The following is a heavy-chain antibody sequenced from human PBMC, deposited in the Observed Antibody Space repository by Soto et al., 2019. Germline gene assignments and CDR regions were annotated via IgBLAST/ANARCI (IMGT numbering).Heavy chain of an antibody. CDR2: ISSSSSYI. J-gene: IGHJ3*02. D-gene: IGHD1-7*01. CDR3: ARAGTTFYAFDI. Sequence: GGSLRLSCAASGFTFSSYSMNWVGQAPGKGLEWVSSISSSSSYIYYADSVKGRFTISRDNAKNSLYLQMNNLRVEDTAVYYCARAGTTFYAFDIWGQGTMVTVSS. V-gene: IGHV3-21*01. CDR1: GFTFSSYS.